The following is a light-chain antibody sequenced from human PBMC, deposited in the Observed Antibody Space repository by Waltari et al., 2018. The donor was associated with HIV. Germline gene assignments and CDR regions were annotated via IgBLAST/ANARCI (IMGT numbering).Light chain of an antibody. CDR3: GSRDRTGSSYV. CDR1: SLRTYY. CDR2: NGN. V-gene: IGLV3-19*01. J-gene: IGLJ1*01. Sequence: SSDLTQDPAVSVALGQTVRITCQGDSLRTYYAAWYRQKPGQAPILVIFNGNIRPSGFPDRFSGSASGNTASLTITGALAEDEADYYCGSRDRTGSSYVFGPGTEVTV.